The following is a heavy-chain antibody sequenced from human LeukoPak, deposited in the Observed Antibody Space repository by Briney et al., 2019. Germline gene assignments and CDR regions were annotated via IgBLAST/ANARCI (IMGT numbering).Heavy chain of an antibody. CDR2: IKQDASEK. V-gene: IGHV3-7*01. D-gene: IGHD2-2*01. CDR1: GFTFSSSW. J-gene: IGHJ4*02. CDR3: ASEYCSTTSCAKLGY. Sequence: PGGSLSLSCAASGFTFSSSWMSWVRQAPGKGLVWVANIKQDASEKCYVDSVEGRFTISRDNAKNSLYLQMNSLRAKDTAVYYCASEYCSTTSCAKLGYWGQGTLVTVSS.